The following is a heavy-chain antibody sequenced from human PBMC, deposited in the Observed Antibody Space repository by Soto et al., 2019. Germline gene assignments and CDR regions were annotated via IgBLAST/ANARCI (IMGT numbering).Heavy chain of an antibody. D-gene: IGHD5-12*01. CDR1: GFSFSDFY. Sequence: QVQLVESGGGLVKPGGSLRLSCVASGFSFSDFYLSWIRQPPGKGLEWVSYISYGGSTTLYADSLKGRFTISRDDAKNSLYLQMSGLRADDTAVYFCARLTRTGYGRVLDFWCRGTLVTVSS. J-gene: IGHJ4*02. V-gene: IGHV3-11*01. CDR2: ISYGGSTT. CDR3: ARLTRTGYGRVLDF.